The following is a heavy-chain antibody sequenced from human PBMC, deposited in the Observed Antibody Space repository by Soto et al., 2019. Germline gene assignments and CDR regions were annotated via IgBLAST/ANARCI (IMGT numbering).Heavy chain of an antibody. Sequence: ASVKVSCKASGYTFTSYAMHWVRQAPGQRLEWMGWINAGNGNTKYSQKFQGRVTITRDTSASTAYMELSSLRSEDTAVYYCAASCVGCGGFNYYGMDVWGQGTTVTVSS. V-gene: IGHV1-3*01. CDR1: GYTFTSYA. CDR2: INAGNGNT. CDR3: AASCVGCGGFNYYGMDV. J-gene: IGHJ6*02. D-gene: IGHD2-21*01.